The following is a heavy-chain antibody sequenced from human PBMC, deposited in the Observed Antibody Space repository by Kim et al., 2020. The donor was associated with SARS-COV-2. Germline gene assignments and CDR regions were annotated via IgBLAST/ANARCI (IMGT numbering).Heavy chain of an antibody. Sequence: SETLSLTCTVSGGSISSYYWSWIRQPAGKGLEWIGRIYTSGSTNYNPSLKSRVTMSVDTSKNQFSLKLSSVTAADTAVYYCARVRVGVTMNAFDIWGQGTMVTVSS. CDR2: IYTSGST. V-gene: IGHV4-4*07. D-gene: IGHD1-26*01. CDR3: ARVRVGVTMNAFDI. CDR1: GGSISSYY. J-gene: IGHJ3*02.